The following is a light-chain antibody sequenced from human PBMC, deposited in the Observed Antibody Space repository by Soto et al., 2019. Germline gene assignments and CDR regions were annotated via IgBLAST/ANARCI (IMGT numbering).Light chain of an antibody. CDR3: QVWDTSSDHVV. CDR1: NIGSKS. J-gene: IGLJ2*01. Sequence: SYVLTQPPSMSVAPGQTARVTCGGDNIGSKSVHWFQQTPGQAPVLVVYDDSDRPSGIPERFSGSNSGNTATLTISRVEAGDEADYYCQVWDTSSDHVVFGGGTKLTVL. CDR2: DDS. V-gene: IGLV3-21*02.